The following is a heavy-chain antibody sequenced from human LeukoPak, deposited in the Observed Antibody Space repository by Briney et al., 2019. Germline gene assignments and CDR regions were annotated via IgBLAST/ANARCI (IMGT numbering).Heavy chain of an antibody. CDR2: IYHSGST. CDR3: AQARGFFYAFDI. V-gene: IGHV4-30-2*01. D-gene: IGHD3-3*01. J-gene: IGHJ3*02. Sequence: SETLSLTCTVSGDSISSGGYYWSWIRQPPGKGLEWIGYIYHSGSTYYNPSLKSRVTISVDRSKNQFSLKLSSVTAADTAVYYCAQARGFFYAFDIWGQGTMVTVSS. CDR1: GDSISSGGYY.